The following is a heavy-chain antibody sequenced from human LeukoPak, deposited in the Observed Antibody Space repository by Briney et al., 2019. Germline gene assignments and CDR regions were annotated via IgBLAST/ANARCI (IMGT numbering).Heavy chain of an antibody. D-gene: IGHD1-7*01. CDR3: ARDEELGPNYYHYMDV. CDR1: GFTFSLYS. Sequence: PGGSLRLSCAASGFTFSLYSLNWVRQAPGKGLEWLSSIGSSGSFIYYADSVKGRFTISRDNAKKALYLQMTRLRVEGTALYFCARDEELGPNYYHYMDVWSKGTTVTVSS. J-gene: IGHJ6*03. V-gene: IGHV3-21*01. CDR2: IGSSGSFI.